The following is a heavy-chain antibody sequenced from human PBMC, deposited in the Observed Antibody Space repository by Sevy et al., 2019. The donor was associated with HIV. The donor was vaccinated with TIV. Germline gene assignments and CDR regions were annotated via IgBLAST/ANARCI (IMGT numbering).Heavy chain of an antibody. CDR3: AKDMIVVVGEALDI. J-gene: IGHJ3*02. Sequence: GGSLRLSCETSEFTFSNYAMSWVRQAPGKGLEWVSSIRGSGGETYYANSVKGRFTISRDKSKNTVYLQMNSLRAEDTAVYYCAKDMIVVVGEALDIWGQGTMVTVSS. V-gene: IGHV3-23*01. CDR2: IRGSGGET. CDR1: EFTFSNYA. D-gene: IGHD3-22*01.